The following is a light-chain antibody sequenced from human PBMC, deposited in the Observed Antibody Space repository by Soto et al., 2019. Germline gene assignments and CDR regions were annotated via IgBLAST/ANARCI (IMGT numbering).Light chain of an antibody. CDR2: AAS. J-gene: IGKJ4*01. CDR3: RQLNSYPLT. Sequence: IQLTQSPSSLSASVGDRVTITCRASQGISSYLAWYQQKPGIAPKLLIYAASTLQSGVPSRFSGSGSGTDFTLTISSLQPEDFATYYCRQLNSYPLTFGGGTKVEIK. CDR1: QGISSY. V-gene: IGKV1-9*01.